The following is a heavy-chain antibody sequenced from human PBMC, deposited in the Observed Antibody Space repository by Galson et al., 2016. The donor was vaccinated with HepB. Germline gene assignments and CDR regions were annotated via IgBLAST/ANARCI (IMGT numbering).Heavy chain of an antibody. J-gene: IGHJ2*01. CDR3: ARHEDSSGYCYPLLSWYFDL. Sequence: SETLSLTCSVSGGSFSSSSYYWGWIRQPPGKGLEWIGSIYYSGGTYYTPSLRSRVTVSVDTSKSQFSLRLRSVTAADTAVYYCARHEDSSGYCYPLLSWYFDLWGRGTLVTVSS. D-gene: IGHD3-22*01. CDR2: IYYSGGT. V-gene: IGHV4-39*01. CDR1: GGSFSSSSYY.